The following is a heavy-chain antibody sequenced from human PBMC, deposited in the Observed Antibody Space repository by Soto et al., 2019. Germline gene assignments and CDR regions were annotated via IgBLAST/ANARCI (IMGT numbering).Heavy chain of an antibody. Sequence: GGSLRLSCAASGFTFSSYAMSWVRQAPGKGLEWVSAISGSGGSTYYADSVKGRFTISRDNSMNTLYLQMNSLRAEDTAVYYCAKQVVVIYYFDYWGQGTLVTVSS. D-gene: IGHD3-22*01. J-gene: IGHJ4*02. CDR1: GFTFSSYA. CDR2: ISGSGGST. CDR3: AKQVVVIYYFDY. V-gene: IGHV3-23*01.